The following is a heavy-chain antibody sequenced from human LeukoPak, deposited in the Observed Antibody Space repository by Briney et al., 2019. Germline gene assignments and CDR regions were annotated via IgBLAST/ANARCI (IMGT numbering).Heavy chain of an antibody. CDR2: IRYDGSNK. D-gene: IGHD5-24*01. V-gene: IGHV3-30*02. CDR3: AKDPGRDGYNVPDY. J-gene: IGHJ4*02. Sequence: GGSLRLSCAASGFTFSSYGMSWVRQAPGKGLDWVAFIRYDGSNKYYADSVKGRFTISRDNSKNTLYLQMNSLRAEDTAVYYCAKDPGRDGYNVPDYWGQGTLVTVSS. CDR1: GFTFSSYG.